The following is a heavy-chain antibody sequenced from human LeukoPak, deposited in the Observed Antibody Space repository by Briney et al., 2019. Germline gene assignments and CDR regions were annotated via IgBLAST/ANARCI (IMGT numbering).Heavy chain of an antibody. Sequence: ASVKVSCKASGYTFTGYYMHWVRQAPGQGLEWMGRINPNSGGTNYAQKFQGRVTMTRDTSISTAYMELSRLRSDDTAVYYCAGGSGSYYSFDYWGQGTLVTVSS. CDR2: INPNSGGT. CDR1: GYTFTGYY. CDR3: AGGSGSYYSFDY. V-gene: IGHV1-2*06. J-gene: IGHJ4*02. D-gene: IGHD3-10*01.